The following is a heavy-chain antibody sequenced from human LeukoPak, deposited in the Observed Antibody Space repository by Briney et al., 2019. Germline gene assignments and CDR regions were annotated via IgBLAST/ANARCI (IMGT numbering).Heavy chain of an antibody. Sequence: SQTLSLTCTVSGGSISSGGYYWSWIRQHPGKGLEWIGYIYYSGSTYYNPSLKSRVTISVDTSKNQFSLKLSSVTAADTAVYYCARHGYLYYGSGSYPYYFDYWGQGTLVTVSS. J-gene: IGHJ4*02. D-gene: IGHD3-10*01. CDR2: IYYSGST. CDR1: GGSISSGGYY. CDR3: ARHGYLYYGSGSYPYYFDY. V-gene: IGHV4-31*03.